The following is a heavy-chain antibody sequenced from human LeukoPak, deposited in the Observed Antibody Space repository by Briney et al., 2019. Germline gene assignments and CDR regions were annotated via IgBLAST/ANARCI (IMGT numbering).Heavy chain of an antibody. CDR1: GFSFSSYG. Sequence: SLRLSCAASGFSFSSYGMLWVRQAPGRGLEGVAGISYDGSKKYYADSVKGRFTISRDNSKNTLYLQMNSRRAEDTAVYYCAKDGGWWELLGGFLDYWGQGTLVTVSS. CDR2: ISYDGSKK. J-gene: IGHJ4*02. CDR3: AKDGGWWELLGGFLDY. V-gene: IGHV3-30*18. D-gene: IGHD1-26*01.